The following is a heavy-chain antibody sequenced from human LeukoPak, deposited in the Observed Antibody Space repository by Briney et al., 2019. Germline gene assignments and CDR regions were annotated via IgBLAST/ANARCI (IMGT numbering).Heavy chain of an antibody. Sequence: SETLSLTCTVSGGSISSYYWNWIRQPPGKGLEWIGYIYYSGSTNYNPSLKSRVTISVDTSKNQFSLKLSSVTAADTAVYYCARVHMMGNYYMDVWGKGTTVTISS. CDR1: GGSISSYY. CDR2: IYYSGST. J-gene: IGHJ6*03. CDR3: ARVHMMGNYYMDV. V-gene: IGHV4-59*01. D-gene: IGHD2/OR15-2a*01.